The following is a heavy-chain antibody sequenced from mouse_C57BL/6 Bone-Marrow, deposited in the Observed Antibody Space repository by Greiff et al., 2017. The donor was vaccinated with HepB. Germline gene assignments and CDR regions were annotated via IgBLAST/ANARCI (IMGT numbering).Heavy chain of an antibody. D-gene: IGHD2-5*01. CDR1: GFNIKDDY. CDR3: TTGFFIVTFDY. J-gene: IGHJ2*01. CDR2: IDPENGDT. Sequence: EVQLQQSGAELVRPGASVKLSCTASGFNIKDDYMHWVKQRPEQGLEWIGWIDPENGDTEYASKFQGKATITADTSSNTAYLQLSSLTSEDTAVYYCTTGFFIVTFDYWGQGTTLTVSS. V-gene: IGHV14-4*01.